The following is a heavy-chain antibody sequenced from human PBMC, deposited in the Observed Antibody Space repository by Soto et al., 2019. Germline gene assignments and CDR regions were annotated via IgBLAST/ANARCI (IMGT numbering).Heavy chain of an antibody. J-gene: IGHJ6*02. CDR1: GDTFRRYS. CDR3: ARDRRTNYDYYGMDV. V-gene: IGHV1-69*08. CDR2: INPIGEIA. Sequence: QVQLVQSGAEVKKPGSSVKVSCKASGDTFRRYSITWVRQAPGQGGEWMGRINPIGEIARYAQKLQGRVRITVDKPTTTAHMEMTSLRSEDTAVYYCARDRRTNYDYYGMDVWGQGTTVTVSS.